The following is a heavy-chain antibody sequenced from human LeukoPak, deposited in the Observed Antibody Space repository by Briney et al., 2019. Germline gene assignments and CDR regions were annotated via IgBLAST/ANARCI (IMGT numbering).Heavy chain of an antibody. CDR3: ARALETSYDFWSGYYTSWAYYYYGMDV. CDR1: GFSFSSYS. Sequence: GGSLRLSCAASGFSFSSYSMNWVRQAPGKGLEWVSYISSSSSTIYYADSVKGRFTISRDNAKNSLYLQMNSLRAEDTAVYYCARALETSYDFWSGYYTSWAYYYYGMDVWGQGTTVTVSS. CDR2: ISSSSSTI. V-gene: IGHV3-48*04. D-gene: IGHD3-3*01. J-gene: IGHJ6*02.